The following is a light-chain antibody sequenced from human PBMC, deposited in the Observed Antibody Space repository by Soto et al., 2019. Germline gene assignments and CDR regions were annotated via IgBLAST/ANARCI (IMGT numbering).Light chain of an antibody. CDR1: SSDVGGYKY. V-gene: IGLV2-14*01. CDR2: EVS. CDR3: SSYTTSSSVV. Sequence: QSALTQPASVSGSPGQSITISCTGTSSDVGGYKYVSWYQQHPGKAPKLMIYEVSNRPSGVSNRFSGSKSGYTASLTISGLQAEDEADYYCSSYTTSSSVVFGAGTKLTVL. J-gene: IGLJ2*01.